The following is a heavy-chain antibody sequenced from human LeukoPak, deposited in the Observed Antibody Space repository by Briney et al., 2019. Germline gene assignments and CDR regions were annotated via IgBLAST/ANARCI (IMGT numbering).Heavy chain of an antibody. CDR2: INSDGNVT. V-gene: IGHV3-74*01. Sequence: GGSLRLSCAASGFTFSSYWMHWVRQAPGKGLVWVSRINSDGNVTTYADSVKGRFTISRDNAKNTLYLQMNSLRAEDTAVYYCARTHYYYYYMDVWGKGTTVTVSS. CDR3: ARTHYYYYYMDV. J-gene: IGHJ6*03. CDR1: GFTFSSYW.